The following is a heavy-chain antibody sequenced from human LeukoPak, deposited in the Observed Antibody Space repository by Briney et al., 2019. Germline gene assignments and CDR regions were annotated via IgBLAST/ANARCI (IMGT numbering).Heavy chain of an antibody. CDR1: GGSISSYY. Sequence: SETLSLTCTVSGGSISSYYWSWIRQPPVKGLEWIGYIYYSGSTNYNPSLKSRVTISVDTSKNQFSLKLSSVTAADTAVYYCASASRPPAHYYDSPYYGMDVWGQGTTVTVSS. J-gene: IGHJ6*02. V-gene: IGHV4-59*01. CDR2: IYYSGST. CDR3: ASASRPPAHYYDSPYYGMDV. D-gene: IGHD3-9*01.